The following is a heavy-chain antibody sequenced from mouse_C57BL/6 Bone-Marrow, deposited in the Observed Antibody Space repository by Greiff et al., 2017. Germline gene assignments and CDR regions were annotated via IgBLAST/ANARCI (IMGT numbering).Heavy chain of an antibody. Sequence: VKLQEPGAELVRPGASVTLSCKASGYTFTDYEMHWVKQTPVHGLEWIGAIDPETGGTAYNQKFKGKAILTADKSSSTAYMELRSLTSEDSAVYYCTRPYCSKRGYCFDYWGQGTTLTVSS. CDR2: IDPETGGT. D-gene: IGHD2-5*01. CDR1: GYTFTDYE. J-gene: IGHJ2*01. CDR3: TRPYCSKRGYCFDY. V-gene: IGHV1-15*01.